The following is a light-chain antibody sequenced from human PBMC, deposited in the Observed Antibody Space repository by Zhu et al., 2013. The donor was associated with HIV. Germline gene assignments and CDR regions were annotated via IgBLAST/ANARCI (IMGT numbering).Light chain of an antibody. J-gene: IGKJ1*01. CDR2: LAF. V-gene: IGKV2-28*01. CDR3: MQSLQTPWT. Sequence: DIVMTQSPLSLPVTPGEPASISCRSSQSLLHSNGYNYLDWYLQKPGQSPQLLIFLAFSRASGVPDRFNGSGSGTEFTLKISKVAAEDVGVYYCMQSLQTPWTFGQGTKVDIK. CDR1: QSLLHSNGYNY.